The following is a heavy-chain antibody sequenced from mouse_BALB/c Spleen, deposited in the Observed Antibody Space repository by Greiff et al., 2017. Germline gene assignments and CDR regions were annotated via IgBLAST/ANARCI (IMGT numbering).Heavy chain of an antibody. J-gene: IGHJ1*01. CDR3: TRLRGNYWYFDV. CDR1: GYTFTSYW. Sequence: VQLQQSGTVLARPGASVKMSCKASGYTFTSYWMHWVKQRPGQGLEWIGAIYPGNSDTSYNQKFKGKAKLTAVTSTSTAYMELSSLTNEDSAVYYCTRLRGNYWYFDVWGAGTTVTVSS. V-gene: IGHV1-5*01. D-gene: IGHD2-1*01. CDR2: IYPGNSDT.